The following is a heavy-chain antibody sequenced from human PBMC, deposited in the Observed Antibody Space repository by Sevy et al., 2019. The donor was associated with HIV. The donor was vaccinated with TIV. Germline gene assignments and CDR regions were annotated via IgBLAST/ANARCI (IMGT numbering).Heavy chain of an antibody. CDR1: GFTFTTYW. CDR2: INQDGSEK. D-gene: IGHD3-10*01. J-gene: IGHJ4*02. V-gene: IGHV3-7*01. Sequence: GGSLSLSCAASGFTFTTYWMTWVRQAPGKGLEWVANINQDGSEKYFVDSVKGRFTISRDNAKNSLYLQMNSLRAEDTAVYYCAREGYGSGSTPYYFDYWGQGALVTVSS. CDR3: AREGYGSGSTPYYFDY.